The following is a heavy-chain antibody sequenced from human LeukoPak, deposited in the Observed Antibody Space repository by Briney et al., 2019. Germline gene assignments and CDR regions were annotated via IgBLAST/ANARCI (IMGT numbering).Heavy chain of an antibody. V-gene: IGHV4-59*01. CDR1: GGSISRYY. Sequence: SETLSLTCSVSGGSISRYYWNWIRQPPGKGLEWIGYMYYSGSTNYNPSLKSRVTIPIDTSKNQFSLKLSSVTAADTAVYYCARGFSSWPYYFDYWGQGTLVTVSS. D-gene: IGHD6-13*01. J-gene: IGHJ4*02. CDR3: ARGFSSWPYYFDY. CDR2: MYYSGST.